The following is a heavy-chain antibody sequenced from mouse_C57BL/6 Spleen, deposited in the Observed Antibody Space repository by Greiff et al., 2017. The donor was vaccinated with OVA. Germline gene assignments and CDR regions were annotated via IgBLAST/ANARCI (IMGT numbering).Heavy chain of an antibody. Sequence: DVQLVESEGGLVQPGSSMKLSCTASGFTFSDYYMAWVRQVPEKGLEWVANINYDGSSTYYLDSLKSRFIISRDNAKNILYLQMSSLKSEDTATYYCARVGDSSGYVDYYAMDYWGQGTSVTVSS. CDR3: ARVGDSSGYVDYYAMDY. CDR2: INYDGSST. V-gene: IGHV5-16*01. J-gene: IGHJ4*01. CDR1: GFTFSDYY. D-gene: IGHD3-2*02.